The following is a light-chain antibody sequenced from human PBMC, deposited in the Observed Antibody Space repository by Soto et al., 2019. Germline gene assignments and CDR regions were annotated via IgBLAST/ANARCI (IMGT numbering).Light chain of an antibody. V-gene: IGLV2-8*01. CDR1: SSDVGGYNY. Sequence: QSVLTQPPSASGSPGQSVTISCTGTSSDVGGYNYVSWYQQHPGKAPKLMIYEVSKRPSGVPDRFSGSKSGNTASLTVSGLQAEDEADYYCSSYAGSNSYGFGTGTKLTV. CDR3: SSYAGSNSYG. CDR2: EVS. J-gene: IGLJ1*01.